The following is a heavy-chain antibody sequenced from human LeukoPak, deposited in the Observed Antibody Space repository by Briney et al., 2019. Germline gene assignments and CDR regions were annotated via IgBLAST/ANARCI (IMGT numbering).Heavy chain of an antibody. D-gene: IGHD3-10*01. CDR3: AKEFRDFSYYGSGSYSAPFDY. J-gene: IGHJ4*02. Sequence: GGSLRLSCAASGFTVTNNYMSWVRQAPGKGLEWVSVISGSGGSTYYADSVKGRFTISRDNSKNTLYLQMNSLRAEDTAVYYCAKEFRDFSYYGSGSYSAPFDYWGQGTLVTVSS. CDR1: GFTVTNNY. V-gene: IGHV3-23*01. CDR2: ISGSGGST.